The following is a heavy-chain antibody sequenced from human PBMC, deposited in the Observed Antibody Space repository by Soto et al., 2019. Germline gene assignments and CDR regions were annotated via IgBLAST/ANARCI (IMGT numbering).Heavy chain of an antibody. CDR3: TLRREDDYGDSEYVQH. V-gene: IGHV2-5*02. Sequence: QITLKESGPPLVNPTQPLTLTCTFSGFSLSTSGVGVGWIRQPPGKALEWLALIYWDNDKRYSPSLKNRLTITKGTTMNQVVLTMTNKDPVVTATYYCTLRREDDYGDSEYVQHWGQGTLVTVSS. D-gene: IGHD4-17*01. CDR2: IYWDNDK. J-gene: IGHJ1*01. CDR1: GFSLSTSGVG.